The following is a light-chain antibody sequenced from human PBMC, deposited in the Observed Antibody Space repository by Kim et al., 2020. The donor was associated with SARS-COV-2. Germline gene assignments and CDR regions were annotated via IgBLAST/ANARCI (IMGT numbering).Light chain of an antibody. CDR2: DVS. V-gene: IGKV3-20*01. CDR1: QTVSSGK. J-gene: IGKJ2*01. Sequence: SPGERATRSCRASQTVSSGKLAWYQQRPGQAPRLLVHDVSNRATGIPDRFSGSGSGTDFSLTISRVEPEDFAVYFCQQYATSPPYTFGQGTKLE. CDR3: QQYATSPPYT.